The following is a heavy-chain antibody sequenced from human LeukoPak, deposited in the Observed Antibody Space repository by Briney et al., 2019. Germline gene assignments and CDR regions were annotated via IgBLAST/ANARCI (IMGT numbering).Heavy chain of an antibody. CDR3: AKIQRILRGYSYGPFDY. CDR2: ISGSGGST. V-gene: IGHV3-23*01. J-gene: IGHJ4*02. Sequence: HPGGSLRLSCAASGFTFSSYAMSWVRQAPGKGLEWVSAISGSGGSTYYADSVKGRFTISRDNSKNTLYLQMNSLRAEDTAVYYCAKIQRILRGYSYGPFDYWGQGTLVTVSS. CDR1: GFTFSSYA. D-gene: IGHD5-18*01.